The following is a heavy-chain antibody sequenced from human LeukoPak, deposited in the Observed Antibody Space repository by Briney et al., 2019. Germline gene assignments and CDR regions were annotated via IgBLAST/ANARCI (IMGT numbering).Heavy chain of an antibody. CDR1: GFTFDDYA. CDR2: ITWNGATI. V-gene: IGHV3-9*01. CDR3: AKDMSSGTTHYNRVLGAFDM. J-gene: IGHJ3*02. Sequence: PGRSLRLSCAASGFTFDDYAMHWVRQVPGKGLEWVSGITWNGATIDYADSVKGRFTISRDNAENSLYLQMNSLRPEDTAVYFCAKDMSSGTTHYNRVLGAFDMWGQGTMVTVSS. D-gene: IGHD1-1*01.